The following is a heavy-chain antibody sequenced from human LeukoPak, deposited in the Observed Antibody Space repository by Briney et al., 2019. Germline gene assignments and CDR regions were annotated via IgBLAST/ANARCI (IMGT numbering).Heavy chain of an antibody. CDR2: IWYDGNNK. Sequence: GGSLRLSCAASGFTFNSYGMHWVRQAPGKGLGWVAVIWYDGNNKYYADSVKGRFTISRDNSKNTLYLQMNSLRAEDTAVYYCARDLGAGLGEAFDIWGQGTMVTVSS. D-gene: IGHD3-16*01. CDR3: ARDLGAGLGEAFDI. CDR1: GFTFNSYG. V-gene: IGHV3-33*01. J-gene: IGHJ3*02.